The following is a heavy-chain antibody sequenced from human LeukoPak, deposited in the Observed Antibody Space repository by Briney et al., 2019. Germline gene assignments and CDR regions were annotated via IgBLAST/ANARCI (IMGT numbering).Heavy chain of an antibody. J-gene: IGHJ4*02. CDR1: GYTFTGYY. V-gene: IGHV1-2*02. Sequence: GASVKVSCKASGYTFTGYYMHWVRQAPGQGLEWMGWINPNSGGTNYAQKFQGRVTMTRDTSISTAYMELSRLRSDDTAVHYCTTYCSGDSCSFFDYWGQGTLVTVSS. D-gene: IGHD2-15*01. CDR2: INPNSGGT. CDR3: TTYCSGDSCSFFDY.